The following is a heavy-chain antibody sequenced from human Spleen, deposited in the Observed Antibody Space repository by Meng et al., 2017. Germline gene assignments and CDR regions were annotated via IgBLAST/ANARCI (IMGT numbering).Heavy chain of an antibody. V-gene: IGHV4-34*01. Sequence: SETLSLTCVVSGGSFSDYYWSWIRQPPGKGLEWIGEINHGGSTNYNPSLESRATIPVDTSQNNLSLKLSSVTAADSAVYYCARGPTTMAHDFDYWGQGTLVTVSS. CDR3: ARGPTTMAHDFDY. CDR1: GGSFSDYY. D-gene: IGHD4-11*01. CDR2: INHGGST. J-gene: IGHJ4*02.